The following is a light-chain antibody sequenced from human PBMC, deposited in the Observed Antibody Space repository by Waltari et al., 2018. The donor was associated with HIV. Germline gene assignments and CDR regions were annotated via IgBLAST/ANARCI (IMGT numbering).Light chain of an antibody. CDR2: DVN. CDR1: SSYVGAYNF. CDR3: CSYAGSYTYV. V-gene: IGLV2-11*01. Sequence: QSALTQPRSVSGSPGQSVTISCTGTSSYVGAYNFFSWYQQHPGKAPKLMIYDVNKRPSGVPDRFSGSKAGNTASLTISGLQAEDEADYYCCSYAGSYTYVFGTGTKVTVL. J-gene: IGLJ1*01.